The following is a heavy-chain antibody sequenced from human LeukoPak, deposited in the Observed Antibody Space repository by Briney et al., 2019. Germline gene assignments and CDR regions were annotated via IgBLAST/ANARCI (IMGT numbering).Heavy chain of an antibody. CDR1: GGTFSSYA. Sequence: ASVKVSCKASGGTFSSYAISWVRQAPGQGLEWMGRIIPILGIANYAQKLQGRVTITADKSTSTAYMELSSLRSEDTAVYYCARPGRCSGGSCYYYGMDVWGQGTTVTVSS. D-gene: IGHD2-15*01. V-gene: IGHV1-69*04. J-gene: IGHJ6*02. CDR3: ARPGRCSGGSCYYYGMDV. CDR2: IIPILGIA.